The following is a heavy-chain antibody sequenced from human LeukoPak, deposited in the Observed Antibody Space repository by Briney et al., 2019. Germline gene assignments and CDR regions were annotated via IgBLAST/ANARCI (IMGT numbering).Heavy chain of an antibody. D-gene: IGHD3-22*01. CDR3: AKDPGPDSSGYPVDY. Sequence: GGSLRLSCAASGFTFSSYAMSWIRQAPGKGLEWVSAISGSGGSTYYADSVKGRFTISRDNSKNTLYLQMNSLRAEDTAVYYCAKDPGPDSSGYPVDYWGQGTLVTVSS. J-gene: IGHJ4*02. V-gene: IGHV3-23*01. CDR1: GFTFSSYA. CDR2: ISGSGGST.